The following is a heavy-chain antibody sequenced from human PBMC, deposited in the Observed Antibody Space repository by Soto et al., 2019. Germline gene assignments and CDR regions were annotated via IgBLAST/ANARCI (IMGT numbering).Heavy chain of an antibody. CDR1: GGSISSSSDY. CDR2: IYYSGIT. CDR3: ARLVYAAFDY. J-gene: IGHJ4*02. V-gene: IGHV4-39*01. Sequence: SETLSLTCTVAGGSISSSSDYWGWIRQPHGKGLEGIGSIYYSGITYYNPSLKSRVTISVDTSKNQFSLKLSSVTAADTAVYYCARLVYAAFDYWGQGTLVTVSS. D-gene: IGHD2-8*01.